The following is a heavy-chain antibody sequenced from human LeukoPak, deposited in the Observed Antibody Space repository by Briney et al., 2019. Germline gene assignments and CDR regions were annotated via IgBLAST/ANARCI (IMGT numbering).Heavy chain of an antibody. CDR1: GFTFSSYW. V-gene: IGHV3-74*01. J-gene: IGHJ4*02. Sequence: GGSLRLSCAASGFTFSSYWMHWVRQAPGKGLVWVSRISSDGSTTDYAYSVKGRFTISRDNAKNTVYLQMNSLRAEDTAVYYCASRYCSGGICSGDYWGQGTLVTVSS. CDR2: ISSDGSTT. D-gene: IGHD2-15*01. CDR3: ASRYCSGGICSGDY.